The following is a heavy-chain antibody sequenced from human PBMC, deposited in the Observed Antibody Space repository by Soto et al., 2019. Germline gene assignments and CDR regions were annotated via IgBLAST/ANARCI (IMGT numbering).Heavy chain of an antibody. CDR3: AGHTVTKLTFDY. D-gene: IGHD4-17*01. Sequence: GASVKVSCKASGYTFTSYGISWVRQAPGQGLEWMGWINPYNGNTKYAQKLQGRVTMTTDTSTSTAYMELRSLRSDDTAVYYCAGHTVTKLTFDYWGQGTLVTVSS. J-gene: IGHJ4*02. CDR2: INPYNGNT. V-gene: IGHV1-18*01. CDR1: GYTFTSYG.